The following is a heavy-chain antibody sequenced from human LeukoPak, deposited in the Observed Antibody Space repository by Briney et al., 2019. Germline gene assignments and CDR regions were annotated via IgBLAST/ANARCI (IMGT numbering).Heavy chain of an antibody. J-gene: IGHJ5*02. CDR3: ARERASNNYYNYFDP. CDR2: INHSGST. V-gene: IGHV4-34*01. CDR1: GDSFNEYY. D-gene: IGHD1-1*01. Sequence: SETLSLTCAVYGDSFNEYYWSWVRQPPGKALEWIGEINHSGSTNHNPSLKSRVTISVDKSLRQFFLRLSPVTAADTAVYYCARERASNNYYNYFDPWGQGTQVTVSS.